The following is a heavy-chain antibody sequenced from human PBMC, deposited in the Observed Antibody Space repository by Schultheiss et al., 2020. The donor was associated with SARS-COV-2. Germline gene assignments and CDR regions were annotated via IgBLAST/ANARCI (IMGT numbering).Heavy chain of an antibody. CDR2: ISRNSDYI. V-gene: IGHV3-21*01. CDR3: ARDLENSGWYRGQLWGFDY. D-gene: IGHD6-19*01. CDR1: GFTFSSYA. Sequence: GGSLRLSCAASGFTFSSYAMNWVRQAPGKGLEWVSSISRNSDYIDYTNSVKGRFTISRDNNKKSLYLQLNNLRADDTAVYYCARDLENSGWYRGQLWGFDYWGQGTLVTVSS. J-gene: IGHJ4*02.